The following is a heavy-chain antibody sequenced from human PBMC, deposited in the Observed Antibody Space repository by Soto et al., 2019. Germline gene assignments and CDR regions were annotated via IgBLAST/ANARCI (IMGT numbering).Heavy chain of an antibody. CDR3: ARVTGYCSSTSCYNWFDP. Sequence: QVQLQESGPGLVKPSQTLSLTCTVSGGSISSGGYYWSWIRQHPGKGLEWIGYIYYSGSTYYNPSLRGRVTIAVDTAKNQFSLKLSSVPAADTAVYYCARVTGYCSSTSCYNWFDPWGQGTLVTVSS. CDR2: IYYSGST. D-gene: IGHD2-2*01. V-gene: IGHV4-31*03. CDR1: GGSISSGGYY. J-gene: IGHJ5*02.